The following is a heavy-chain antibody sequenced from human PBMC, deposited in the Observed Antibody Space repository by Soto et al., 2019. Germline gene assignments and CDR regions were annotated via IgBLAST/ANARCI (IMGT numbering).Heavy chain of an antibody. D-gene: IGHD6-19*01. J-gene: IGHJ6*02. V-gene: IGHV3-30-3*01. CDR3: ARAFGLAVAGAPHYYYYYGMDV. CDR1: GFTFSSYA. CDR2: ISYDGSNK. Sequence: GGSLRLSCAASGFTFSSYAMHWVRQAPGKGLEWVAVISYDGSNKYYADSVKGRFTISRDNSKNTLYLQMNSLRAEDTAVYYCARAFGLAVAGAPHYYYYYGMDVWGQGTTVTVSS.